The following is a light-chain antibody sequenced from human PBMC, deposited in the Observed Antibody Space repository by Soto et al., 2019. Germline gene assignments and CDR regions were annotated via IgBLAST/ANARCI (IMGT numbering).Light chain of an antibody. Sequence: DIQLTQSPSFLSASIGDSVTITCRASQAISTYLAWYQQRPGKAPNLLVYASSTLHSGVPSRFSGSGSGTEFTLTISNRQPDDFATYYCQQYDSYSSGPFGQGTKVEIK. CDR2: ASS. V-gene: IGKV1-9*01. CDR1: QAISTY. J-gene: IGKJ1*01. CDR3: QQYDSYSSGP.